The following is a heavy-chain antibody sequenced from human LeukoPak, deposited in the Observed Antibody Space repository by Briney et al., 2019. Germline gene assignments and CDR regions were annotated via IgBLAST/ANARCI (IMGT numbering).Heavy chain of an antibody. Sequence: GGSLRLSCAASGFTVSSNYMSWVRQAPGKGLEWVSVIYSGGSTYYADSVKGRFTISRDNSKNTLYLQMNSLRAEDTAVYYCAREVTIFGVAQLNYFDYWGQGTLVTVSS. D-gene: IGHD3-3*01. CDR2: IYSGGST. CDR1: GFTVSSNY. CDR3: AREVTIFGVAQLNYFDY. J-gene: IGHJ4*02. V-gene: IGHV3-53*01.